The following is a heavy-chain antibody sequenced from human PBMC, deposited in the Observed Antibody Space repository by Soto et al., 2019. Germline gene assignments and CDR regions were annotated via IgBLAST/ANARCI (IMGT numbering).Heavy chain of an antibody. CDR2: IIPIFGTS. Sequence: QVLLVQSGAEVKKPGSSVKVSCKASGGAFSTSSINWLRQAPGQGLEWMGGIIPIFGTSDYAQRFQGIVTITPAASTKTAFMELRSLRSDDPAAYYCARGHEFGGKSDTFDIWGQGTMGTVSS. CDR1: GGAFSTSS. CDR3: ARGHEFGGKSDTFDI. J-gene: IGHJ3*02. V-gene: IGHV1-69*05. D-gene: IGHD2-15*01.